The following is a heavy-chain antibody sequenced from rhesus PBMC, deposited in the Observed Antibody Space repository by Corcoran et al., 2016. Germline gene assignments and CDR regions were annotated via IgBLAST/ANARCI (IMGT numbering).Heavy chain of an antibody. V-gene: IGHV4-80*01. Sequence: QVQLQESGPGLVKPSETLSLTCAVSGGSFSSYWWSWIRQPPGKGLEWIGEINGNSWSTNYNPPLTCRVTISKDASKNQFSLKLSSVTAADTAVYYCASVPDSGSYYYFDYWGQGVLVTVSS. J-gene: IGHJ4*01. D-gene: IGHD3-16*01. CDR3: ASVPDSGSYYYFDY. CDR1: GGSFSSYW. CDR2: INGNSWST.